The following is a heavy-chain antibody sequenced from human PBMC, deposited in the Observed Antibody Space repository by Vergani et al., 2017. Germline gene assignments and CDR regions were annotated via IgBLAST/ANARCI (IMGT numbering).Heavy chain of an antibody. D-gene: IGHD5-12*01. CDR3: ARVKADIVDTISGYPRRYYYMDV. CDR2: ISSSGSTI. J-gene: IGHJ6*03. Sequence: QVQLVESGGGLVKPGGSLRLSCAASGFTFSDYYMSWIRQAPGKGLEWVSYISSSGSTIYYADSVKGRFTISRDNAKNSLYLQMNSLRAEDTAVYYCARVKADIVDTISGYPRRYYYMDVWGKGTTVTVSS. CDR1: GFTFSDYY. V-gene: IGHV3-11*01.